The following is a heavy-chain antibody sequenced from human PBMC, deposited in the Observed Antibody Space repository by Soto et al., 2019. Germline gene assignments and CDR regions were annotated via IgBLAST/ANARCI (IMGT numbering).Heavy chain of an antibody. J-gene: IGHJ4*02. CDR3: ARDWEVGSSSEVDY. CDR1: GFTFSSYA. V-gene: IGHV3-30-3*01. D-gene: IGHD6-6*01. CDR2: ISYDGSNK. Sequence: GSLSLSCAASGFTFSSYAMHWVRQAPGKGLEWVAVISYDGSNKYYADSVKGRFTISRDNSKNTLYLQMNSLRAEDTAVYYCARDWEVGSSSEVDYWGQGTLVTVSS.